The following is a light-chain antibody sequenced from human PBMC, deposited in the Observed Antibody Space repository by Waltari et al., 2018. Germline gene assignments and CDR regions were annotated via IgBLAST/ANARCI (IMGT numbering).Light chain of an antibody. CDR1: QSFSYY. CDR3: QQRTNWPLT. CDR2: DAS. J-gene: IGKJ4*01. Sequence: EVVLTQSPATLSLSPGERATLSCRASQSFSYYLAWYQQKPGQAPRLLIYDASNRATGIPARFSGSGSGTDFTLTISSLEPEDFAVYYCQQRTNWPLTFGGGTKVEI. V-gene: IGKV3-11*01.